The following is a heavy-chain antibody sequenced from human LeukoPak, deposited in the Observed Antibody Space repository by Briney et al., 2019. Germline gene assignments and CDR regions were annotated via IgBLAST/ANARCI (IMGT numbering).Heavy chain of an antibody. CDR2: ISGSGGST. D-gene: IGHD2-2*01. Sequence: GGSLRLSCAASGFTFSSYAMSCVRQAPGKGLEWVSAISGSGGSTYYADSVKGRFTISRDNSKNTLYLQMNSLRAEDTAVYYCAKDSTSYKTYGEFDYWGQGTLVTVSS. J-gene: IGHJ4*02. CDR1: GFTFSSYA. V-gene: IGHV3-23*01. CDR3: AKDSTSYKTYGEFDY.